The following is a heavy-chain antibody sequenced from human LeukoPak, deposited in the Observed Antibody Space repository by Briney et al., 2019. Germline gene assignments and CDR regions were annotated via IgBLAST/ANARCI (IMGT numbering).Heavy chain of an antibody. CDR1: GGSISGYY. V-gene: IGHV4-59*08. Sequence: PSETLSLTCSVSGGSISGYYWSWIRQSPGKGLEWIAYLHENGDTNYNPSLKSRVTISADMSKIQFSLKLSPVTAADTAVYYCAKHGPIGPKRGYFDYWGRGTQVTVSS. CDR3: AKHGPIGPKRGYFDY. J-gene: IGHJ4*02. D-gene: IGHD1-26*01. CDR2: LHENGDT.